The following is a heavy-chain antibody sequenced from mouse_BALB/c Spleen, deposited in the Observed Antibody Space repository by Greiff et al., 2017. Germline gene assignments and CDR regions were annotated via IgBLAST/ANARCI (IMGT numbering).Heavy chain of an antibody. Sequence: VQLQQSGAGLVRSGASVKLSCTASGFNIKDYYMHWVKQRPEQGLEWIGWIDPENGDTEYAPKFQGKATMTTDTSSNTAYLQLSSLTSEDTAVYYSSAGQENWFAYWGQGTLVTVSA. CDR1: GFNIKDYY. J-gene: IGHJ3*01. V-gene: IGHV14-4*02. D-gene: IGHD3-3*01. CDR3: SAGQENWFAY. CDR2: IDPENGDT.